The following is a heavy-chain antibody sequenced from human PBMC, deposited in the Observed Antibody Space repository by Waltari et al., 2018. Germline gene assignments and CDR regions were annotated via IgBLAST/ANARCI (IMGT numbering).Heavy chain of an antibody. Sequence: QVQLQESGPGLVKSSETLSLTCTVSGYSITSGYYWGWIRQPPGKGLGGIGSIYHSGSTYYNPSLKSRLTISVDTSKNQFSLKLSSVTASDTAVYFCARRLGYDAFDIWGQGSMVTVSS. CDR1: GYSITSGYY. V-gene: IGHV4-38-2*02. J-gene: IGHJ3*02. CDR3: ARRLGYDAFDI. D-gene: IGHD5-18*01. CDR2: IYHSGST.